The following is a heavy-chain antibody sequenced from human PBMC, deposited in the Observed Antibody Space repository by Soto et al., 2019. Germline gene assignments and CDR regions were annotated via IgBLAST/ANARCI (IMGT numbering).Heavy chain of an antibody. CDR2: ISYDGSNK. CDR1: GFTFSSYA. V-gene: IGHV3-30-3*01. J-gene: IGHJ4*02. Sequence: QVQLVESGGGVVQPGRSLRLSCAASGFTFSSYAMHWVRQAPGKGLEWVAVISYDGSNKYYADSVKGRFTISRDNSKNTLYLQMNSLRAEDTAVYYCAELRYFEGYWGQGTLVTVSS. CDR3: AELRYFEGY. D-gene: IGHD3-9*01.